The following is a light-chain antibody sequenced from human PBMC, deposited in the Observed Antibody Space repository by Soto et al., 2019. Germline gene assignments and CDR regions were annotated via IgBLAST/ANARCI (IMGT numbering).Light chain of an antibody. CDR1: SSDVGGYNY. CDR2: DVS. J-gene: IGLJ1*01. V-gene: IGLV2-14*01. Sequence: QSVLTQPASVSGSPGQSITISCTGTSSDVGGYNYVSWYQQHPGKAPKLMIYDVSNRPSGVSNRFSGSNSGNTASLTISGLQAEDEADYYCNSYTRTSSTTYVFGAGTKVTVL. CDR3: NSYTRTSSTTYV.